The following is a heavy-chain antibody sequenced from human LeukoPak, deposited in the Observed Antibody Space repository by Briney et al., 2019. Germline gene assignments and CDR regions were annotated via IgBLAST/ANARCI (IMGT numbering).Heavy chain of an antibody. CDR1: GYSFTSYW. CDR2: IYPGDSDT. Sequence: GESLKISCKGSGYSFTSYWIGWVRQMPGKGLEWMGIIYPGDSDTRYSPSFQGQVTISADKSISTAYLQWSSLKASDTAMYYCASTYDSSGYDYYFDYWGQGTLVTVSS. V-gene: IGHV5-51*01. CDR3: ASTYDSSGYDYYFDY. D-gene: IGHD3-22*01. J-gene: IGHJ4*02.